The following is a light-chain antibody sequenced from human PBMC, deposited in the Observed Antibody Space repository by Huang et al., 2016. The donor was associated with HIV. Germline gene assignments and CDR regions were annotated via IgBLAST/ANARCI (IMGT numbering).Light chain of an antibody. CDR2: GAS. V-gene: IGKV1-39*01. J-gene: IGKJ1*01. CDR1: QSISNY. Sequence: DIQMTQSPASLSASVGDRVTITCRATQSISNYVNWYHQKPGKAPTLLIYGASTLQSGVPSRFSGSGSGTDFTLTISSLQPEDFTTYYCQQSYNTPPTFGQGTKVEI. CDR3: QQSYNTPPT.